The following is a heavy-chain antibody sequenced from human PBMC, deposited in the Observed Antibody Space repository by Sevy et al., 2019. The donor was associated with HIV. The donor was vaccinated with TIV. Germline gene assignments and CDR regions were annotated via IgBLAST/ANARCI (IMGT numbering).Heavy chain of an antibody. Sequence: GGSLRLSCAASGFTFSSYGMHWVRQAPGKGLEWVAVISYDGSNKYYADSVTGRFTISRDNSKNTLYLQMNSLRAEDTAVYYCAKGGSSDCGGDCYFDYWGQGTLVTVSS. CDR2: ISYDGSNK. CDR1: GFTFSSYG. V-gene: IGHV3-30*18. J-gene: IGHJ4*02. D-gene: IGHD2-21*02. CDR3: AKGGSSDCGGDCYFDY.